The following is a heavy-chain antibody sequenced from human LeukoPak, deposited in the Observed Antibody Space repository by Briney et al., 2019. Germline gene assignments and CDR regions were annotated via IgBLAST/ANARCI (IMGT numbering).Heavy chain of an antibody. V-gene: IGHV3-74*01. CDR1: GFTFSSYW. J-gene: IGHJ4*02. D-gene: IGHD6-19*01. CDR3: VRDWETYSGGWLYSDY. Sequence: GGSLRLSCAASGFTFSSYWMQWVRQAAGEGLVWVSRINSDGSRTTYADSVKGRFTISRDNAKNTLYLQMNSLRAEDTAIYYCVRDWETYSGGWLYSDYWGQGTLVTVSS. CDR2: INSDGSRT.